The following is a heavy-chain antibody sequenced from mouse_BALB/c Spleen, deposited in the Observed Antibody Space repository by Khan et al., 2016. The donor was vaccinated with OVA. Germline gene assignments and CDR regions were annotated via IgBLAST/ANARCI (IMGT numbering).Heavy chain of an antibody. Sequence: EVQLQESGPGLVKPSQTVSLTCTVTGISITSGNYRWSWIRQFPGNKLEWIGNIYYSGTVTYNPSLTSRTTITRDTSKNQFFLEMNSLTAEDTATYYGARDYGSLYWYFDVWGAGTTVTVSS. V-gene: IGHV3-5*02. CDR3: ARDYGSLYWYFDV. CDR1: GISITSGNYR. J-gene: IGHJ1*01. CDR2: IYYSGTV. D-gene: IGHD1-1*01.